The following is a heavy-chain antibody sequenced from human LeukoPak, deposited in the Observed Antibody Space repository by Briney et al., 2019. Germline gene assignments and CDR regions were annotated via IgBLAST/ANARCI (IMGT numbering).Heavy chain of an antibody. V-gene: IGHV1-8*01. J-gene: IGHJ4*02. D-gene: IGHD2-2*01. CDR2: MNPNRGNT. Sequence: ASVKVSCKASGYTFTSYDINWVRPATGQGLEWMGWMNPNRGNTGYAQKFQGRVTMTRNTSISTAYMELSSLRSEDTAVYYCATMPSGGKDDYWGQGTLATVSS. CDR3: ATMPSGGKDDY. CDR1: GYTFTSYD.